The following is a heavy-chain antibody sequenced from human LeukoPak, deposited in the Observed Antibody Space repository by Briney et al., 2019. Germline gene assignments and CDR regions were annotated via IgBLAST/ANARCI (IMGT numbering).Heavy chain of an antibody. V-gene: IGHV3-48*04. CDR3: ARIRTGEHYDILTGYDFDY. CDR2: INNRGSSI. CDR1: EFTFSDYS. D-gene: IGHD3-9*01. Sequence: GGSLRLSCAASEFTFSDYSMAWVRQAPGKGLEWVSYINNRGSSIYYADSVKGRFTISRDNAKNSLYLQMNGLKAEDTAVVYCARIRTGEHYDILTGYDFDYWGQGTLVTVAS. J-gene: IGHJ4*02.